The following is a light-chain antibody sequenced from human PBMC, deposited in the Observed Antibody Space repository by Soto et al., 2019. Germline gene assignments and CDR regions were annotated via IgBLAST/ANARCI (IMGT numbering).Light chain of an antibody. CDR2: AAS. V-gene: IGKV1-5*01. Sequence: DIQITHSPSTLSAYVRDRVTITCRASQNIGTSLAWYQQTPGKAPKLLIYAASTLQNGVPSTFSGSGSGTEFTLTISILQPEDFGTYYCQQFKSYPITFGQGTRLEIK. CDR3: QQFKSYPIT. CDR1: QNIGTS. J-gene: IGKJ5*01.